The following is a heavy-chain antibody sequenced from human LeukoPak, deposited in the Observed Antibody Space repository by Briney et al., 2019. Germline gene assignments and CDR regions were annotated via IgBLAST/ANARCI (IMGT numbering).Heavy chain of an antibody. CDR3: ARATHFDY. Sequence: SETLSLTCTVSGVSISSSSYYWGWIRQPPGKGLEWIGSIHYSGSTYYNPSLKSRVTISVDTSKNQFSLKLSSVTAADTAVYYCARATHFDYWGQGTLVTVSS. CDR2: IHYSGST. CDR1: GVSISSSSYY. J-gene: IGHJ4*02. D-gene: IGHD4-17*01. V-gene: IGHV4-39*07.